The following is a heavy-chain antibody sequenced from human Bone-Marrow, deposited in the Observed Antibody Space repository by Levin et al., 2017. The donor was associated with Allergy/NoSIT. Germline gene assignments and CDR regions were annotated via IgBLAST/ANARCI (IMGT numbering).Heavy chain of an antibody. CDR2: INPNSGGT. CDR1: GYTFTGYY. V-gene: IGHV1-2*02. Sequence: GASVKVSCKASGYTFTGYYMHWVRQAPGQGLEWMGWINPNSGGTNYAQKFQGRVTMTRDTSISTAYMELSRLRSDDTAVYYCARDNLGYCSSTSCHIIGHYWGQGTLVTVSS. CDR3: ARDNLGYCSSTSCHIIGHY. J-gene: IGHJ4*02. D-gene: IGHD2-2*01.